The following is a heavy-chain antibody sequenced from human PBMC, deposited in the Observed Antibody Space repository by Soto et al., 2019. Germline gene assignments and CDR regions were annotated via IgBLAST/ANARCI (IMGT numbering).Heavy chain of an antibody. CDR2: IYYSGYT. V-gene: IGHV4-31*03. J-gene: IGHJ4*02. CDR3: ARDSTGGDY. Sequence: QVQLQESGPGLMKPSQTLSLTCTVSGASITKSGYYWSWIRQHPEKGLEWLGCIYYSGYTYYNPSLKSRVTISADTSKNQFFLNLASVTAADTGVYFCARDSTGGDYWGQGTLVTVSS. D-gene: IGHD7-27*01. CDR1: GASITKSGYY.